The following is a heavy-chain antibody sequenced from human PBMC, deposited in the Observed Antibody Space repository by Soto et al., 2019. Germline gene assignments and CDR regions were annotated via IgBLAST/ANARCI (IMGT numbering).Heavy chain of an antibody. D-gene: IGHD3-22*01. J-gene: IGHJ3*02. V-gene: IGHV4-38-2*01. CDR3: ARVGTMIVVVINAFDI. CDR2: IYHSGST. CDR1: GYSISSGYY. Sequence: KASETLSLTCAVSGYSISSGYYWGWIRQPPGKGLEWIGRIYHSGSTYYNPSLKSRVTISVDTSKNQFSLKLSSVTAADTAVYYCARVGTMIVVVINAFDIWGQGTMVTVSS.